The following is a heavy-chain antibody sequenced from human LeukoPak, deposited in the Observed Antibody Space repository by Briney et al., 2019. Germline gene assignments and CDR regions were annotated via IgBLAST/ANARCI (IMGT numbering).Heavy chain of an antibody. CDR3: ARDDFNCSSTSCYLNDYYYGMDV. D-gene: IGHD2-2*01. J-gene: IGHJ6*02. CDR1: GFTFSSYD. Sequence: GGSLRLSCAASGFTFSSYDMHWVRQTTGKGLEWVSAIGTAGDTYYPGSVKGRFTISRENAKNSLYLQMNSLRAGDTAVYYCARDDFNCSSTSCYLNDYYYGMDVWGQGTTVTVSS. V-gene: IGHV3-13*01. CDR2: IGTAGDT.